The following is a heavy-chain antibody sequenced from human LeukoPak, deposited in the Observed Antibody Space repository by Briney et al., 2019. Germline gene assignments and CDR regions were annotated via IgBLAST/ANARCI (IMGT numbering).Heavy chain of an antibody. CDR1: GYTFTSYD. V-gene: IGHV1-8*03. CDR3: ARGCARATSDY. J-gene: IGHJ4*02. CDR2: MNPNSGNT. Sequence: ASVKVSCKASGYTFTSYDINWVRQATGQGLEWMGWMNPNSGNTGYAQKLQGRVTITRNTSISTAYMELSSLRSEDTAVYYCARGCARATSDYWGQGTLVTVSS.